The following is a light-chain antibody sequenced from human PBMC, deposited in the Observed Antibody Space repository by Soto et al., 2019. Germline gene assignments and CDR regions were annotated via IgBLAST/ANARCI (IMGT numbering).Light chain of an antibody. V-gene: IGLV2-14*01. J-gene: IGLJ2*01. CDR1: SSDVGGLNY. CDR2: EVS. Sequence: QSALTQPASVSGSPGQSITISCTGTSSDVGGLNYVSWYQNHPGKVPKLMIYEVSNRQLGISNRFSGSKSGNTASLTISGLQSEDEADYYCSSYTTSYTQVFGGGTQLTVL. CDR3: SSYTTSYTQV.